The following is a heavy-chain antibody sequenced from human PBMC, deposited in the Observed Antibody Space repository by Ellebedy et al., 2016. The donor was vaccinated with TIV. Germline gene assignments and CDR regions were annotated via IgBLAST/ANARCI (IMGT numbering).Heavy chain of an antibody. CDR2: TYYSGRT. V-gene: IGHV4-4*02. CDR1: GGSISSSNW. J-gene: IGHJ4*02. Sequence: MPGGSLRLSCAVSGGSISSSNWWSWVRQPPGKGLEWIGYTYYSGRTYYNPSLKSRVNVSVDTSKNQFSLKLSSVTAADTAVYYCARGKFAAAGIDYWGQGTLVTVSS. CDR3: ARGKFAAAGIDY. D-gene: IGHD6-13*01.